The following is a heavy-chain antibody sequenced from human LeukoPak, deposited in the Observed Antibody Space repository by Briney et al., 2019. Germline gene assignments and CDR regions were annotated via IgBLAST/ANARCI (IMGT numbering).Heavy chain of an antibody. Sequence: SETLSLTCAVNGGSLTSYCWCWIRQFPGKGLEWIGEINHSGSTNYNSSLKSRLTISVDTSKNQLSLKLSSVTAADKAIYYCARGGYGPGSHYKYWGQGTLVTVSS. J-gene: IGHJ4*02. D-gene: IGHD3-10*01. CDR1: GGSLTSYC. V-gene: IGHV4-34*01. CDR2: INHSGST. CDR3: ARGGYGPGSHYKY.